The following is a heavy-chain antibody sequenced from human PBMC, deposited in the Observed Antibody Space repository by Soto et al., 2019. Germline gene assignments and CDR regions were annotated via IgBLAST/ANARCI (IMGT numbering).Heavy chain of an antibody. CDR3: AYSSSSLVDY. J-gene: IGHJ4*02. D-gene: IGHD6-6*01. CDR2: ISGSGGST. CDR1: GFTFSSYA. Sequence: EVQLLESGGGLVQPGGSLRLSCAASGFTFSSYAMSWVRQAPGKWLEWVSAISGSGGSTYDADSVKGRFTISRDNSKNTLYLQMNSLRAEDTAVYYCAYSSSSLVDYWGQGTLVTVSS. V-gene: IGHV3-23*01.